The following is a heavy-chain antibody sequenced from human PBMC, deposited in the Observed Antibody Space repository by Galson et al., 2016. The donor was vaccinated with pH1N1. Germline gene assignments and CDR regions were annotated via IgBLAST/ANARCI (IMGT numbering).Heavy chain of an antibody. Sequence: SVKVSCKASGDSLSHYAVSWVRQAPGQGLEWMGLIIPMFGTSNYARNFQGRVSMTADKSTSTVYMEVRSLTSDDTAVYYCARVSPRDKTMVLPWGQGTLVTVSS. J-gene: IGHJ5*02. CDR3: ARVSPRDKTMVLP. D-gene: IGHD5-18*01. V-gene: IGHV1-69*06. CDR2: IIPMFGTS. CDR1: GDSLSHYA.